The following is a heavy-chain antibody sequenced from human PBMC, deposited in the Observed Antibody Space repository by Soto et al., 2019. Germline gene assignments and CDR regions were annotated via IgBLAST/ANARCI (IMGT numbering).Heavy chain of an antibody. J-gene: IGHJ6*02. CDR3: ARDTLRRGESNIVAVPAAHYYYHGMDV. CDR2: INASNGNA. CDR1: GYTFTSYA. Sequence: SSVKVACKASGYTFTSYAMHWLRQAPGQRLEWMGWINASNGNANYAQKFQGRVTMTADESTSTAYMELSSLRSEDTAVYYCARDTLRRGESNIVAVPAAHYYYHGMDVWGQGTTDPVSS. V-gene: IGHV1-3*01. D-gene: IGHD2-2*01.